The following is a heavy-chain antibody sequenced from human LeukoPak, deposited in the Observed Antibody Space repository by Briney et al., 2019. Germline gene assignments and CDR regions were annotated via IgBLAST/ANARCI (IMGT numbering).Heavy chain of an antibody. CDR1: GYSISSGYY. Sequence: SETLSLTCTVSGYSISSGYYWGWIRQPPGQGLEWIGSIYHSGSTYYNPSLKSRVTISLDTSKNQFSLKLSSVTAADTAVYYCARAIPSSVAGIDYWGQGTLVTVSS. CDR2: IYHSGST. V-gene: IGHV4-38-2*02. CDR3: ARAIPSSVAGIDY. D-gene: IGHD6-19*01. J-gene: IGHJ4*02.